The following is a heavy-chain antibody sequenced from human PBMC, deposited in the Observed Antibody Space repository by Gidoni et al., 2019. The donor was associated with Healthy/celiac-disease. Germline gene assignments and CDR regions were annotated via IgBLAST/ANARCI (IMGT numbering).Heavy chain of an antibody. V-gene: IGHV4-34*01. CDR3: ARATHDSSGRNLYYFDY. D-gene: IGHD3-22*01. Sequence: QVQLQQWGAGLLKPSETLSLTCAVYGGSFSGYYWSWIRQPPGKGLEWIGEINHSGSTNYTPSLKSRVTISVDTSKNQFSLKLSSVTAADTAVYYCARATHDSSGRNLYYFDYWGQGTLVTVSS. J-gene: IGHJ4*02. CDR2: INHSGST. CDR1: GGSFSGYY.